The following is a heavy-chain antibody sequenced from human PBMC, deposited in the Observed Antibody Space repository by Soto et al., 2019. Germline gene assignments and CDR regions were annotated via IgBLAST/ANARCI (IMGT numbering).Heavy chain of an antibody. V-gene: IGHV1-46*01. J-gene: IGHJ4*02. D-gene: IGHD3-22*01. CDR1: GYTNPRYH. CDR3: VSDTGTYYSDSSGGLDF. CDR2: IIPSGGRT. Sequence: APLNAYWKAAGYTNPRYHMHWVRQETKKGVEWMGIIIPSGGRTSYAEKFQGRVTMTRDMSTSTVYMELSSLRSEDTAVYYCVSDTGTYYSDSSGGLDFWGQGTLVSVSS.